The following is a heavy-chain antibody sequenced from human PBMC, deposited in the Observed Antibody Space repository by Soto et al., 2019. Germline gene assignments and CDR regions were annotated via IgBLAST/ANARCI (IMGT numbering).Heavy chain of an antibody. CDR2: IYYSGST. J-gene: IGHJ4*02. V-gene: IGHV4-31*03. D-gene: IGHD1-1*01. CDR3: ARVYNWNYSL. Sequence: SETLSLTCTVSGGSISSGGYYWCWIRQHPGKGLEWIGYIYYSGSTYYNPSLKSRVTISVDTSKNQFSLKLSSVTAADTAVYYCARVYNWNYSLWGQGTLVTVSS. CDR1: GGSISSGGYY.